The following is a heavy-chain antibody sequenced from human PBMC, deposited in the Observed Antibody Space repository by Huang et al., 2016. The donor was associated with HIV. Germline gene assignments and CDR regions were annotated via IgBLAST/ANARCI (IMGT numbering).Heavy chain of an antibody. Sequence: QVQLVQSGAEVKRPGASVKVFCKVSGYTLTDLSMQWVRQARGKGLEGIGGFDPSNGETVYAQRFQGRVTVTEDTSTDTAYMELRSLRSEDTAVYYCATFESGFYYSYAFDIWGRGTVVTVSS. J-gene: IGHJ3*02. V-gene: IGHV1-24*01. CDR1: GYTLTDLS. CDR2: FDPSNGET. CDR3: ATFESGFYYSYAFDI. D-gene: IGHD1-26*01.